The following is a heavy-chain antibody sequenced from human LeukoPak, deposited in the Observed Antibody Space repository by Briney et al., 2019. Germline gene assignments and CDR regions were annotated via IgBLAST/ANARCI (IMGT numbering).Heavy chain of an antibody. CDR3: AGAGTRGAVAGTRD. Sequence: GGSLRLSCAASGFTFSSYSMNWVRQAPGKGLEWVSSISSSSSYIYYADSVKGRFTISRDNAKNSLYLQMNSLRAEDTAVYYCAGAGTRGAVAGTRDWGQGTLVTVSS. CDR1: GFTFSSYS. V-gene: IGHV3-21*01. D-gene: IGHD6-19*01. J-gene: IGHJ4*02. CDR2: ISSSSSYI.